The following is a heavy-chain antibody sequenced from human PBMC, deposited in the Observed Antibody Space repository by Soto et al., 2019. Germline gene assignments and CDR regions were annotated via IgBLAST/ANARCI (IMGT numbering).Heavy chain of an antibody. V-gene: IGHV3-33*01. CDR3: AREAVNCGYEDDAFDI. CDR1: GFTFSSYG. Sequence: QVQLVESGGGVVQPGRSLRLSCAASGFTFSSYGMHWVRQAPGKGLEWVAVIWYDGSNKYYADSVKGRFTISRDNSKNTLDLQMNSLRAEDTAGYYCAREAVNCGYEDDAFDIGGQGTMVTVSS. D-gene: IGHD5-12*01. J-gene: IGHJ3*02. CDR2: IWYDGSNK.